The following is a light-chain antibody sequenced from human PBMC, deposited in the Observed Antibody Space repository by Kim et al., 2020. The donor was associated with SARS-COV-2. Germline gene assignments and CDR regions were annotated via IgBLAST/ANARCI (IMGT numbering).Light chain of an antibody. Sequence: PGGPVTPTCGSSTGPVTSGQYPYWLQQKPAQAPMILIYDTTKKHSVTPARFSGSIPGDKAALTLSGALPEDEAYYDCLVSYANVGVFGGGTQLTVL. CDR3: LVSYANVGV. CDR1: TGPVTSGQY. CDR2: DTT. V-gene: IGLV7-46*01. J-gene: IGLJ3*02.